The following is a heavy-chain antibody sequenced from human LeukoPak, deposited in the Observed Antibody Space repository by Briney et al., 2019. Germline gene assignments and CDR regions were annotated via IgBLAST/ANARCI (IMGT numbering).Heavy chain of an antibody. Sequence: SETLSLTCAVSGVSISGSGHYWGWLRQPPGKGLEWIGNIYHSGSTYYNASLQSRVTISVDTSRNQFSLRLNSVTAADTAMYYCAKSGGYGLIDCWGQGTLVTVSS. D-gene: IGHD1-26*01. J-gene: IGHJ4*02. CDR2: IYHSGST. CDR1: GVSISGSGHY. CDR3: AKSGGYGLIDC. V-gene: IGHV4-39*01.